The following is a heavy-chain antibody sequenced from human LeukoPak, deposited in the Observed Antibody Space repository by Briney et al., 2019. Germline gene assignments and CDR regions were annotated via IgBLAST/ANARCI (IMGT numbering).Heavy chain of an antibody. CDR1: GYTFTSYW. V-gene: IGHV5-51*01. J-gene: IGHJ6*02. CDR3: ARLSDYYGMDV. CDR2: IYPGDSET. Sequence: GESLKISCQASGYTFTSYWIAWVRQMPGKGLEWMGTIYPGDSETRDSPSFQGQVTISADKSISTAYLQWSSLKASDTAMYYCARLSDYYGMDVWGQGTTVTVSS.